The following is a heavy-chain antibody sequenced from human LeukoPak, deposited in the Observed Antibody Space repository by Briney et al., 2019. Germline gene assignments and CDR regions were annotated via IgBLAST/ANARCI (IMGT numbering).Heavy chain of an antibody. CDR2: IFYTENT. CDR1: GGSISSSRYY. J-gene: IGHJ4*02. D-gene: IGHD5-24*01. V-gene: IGHV4-39*01. Sequence: SETLSLTCTVSGGSISSSRYYWGWIRHPPGKGLEWIGNIFYTENTYYNPSLKSRVTISLDTSKNQFSLKLSSVTAADTAVYFCAKQRRDGYNYFDFWGQGTLVTASS. CDR3: AKQRRDGYNYFDF.